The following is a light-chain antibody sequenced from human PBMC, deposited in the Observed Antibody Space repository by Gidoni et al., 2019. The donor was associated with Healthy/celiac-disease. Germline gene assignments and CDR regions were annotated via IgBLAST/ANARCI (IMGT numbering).Light chain of an antibody. CDR3: CSYAGSSTYVV. V-gene: IGLV2-23*01. Sequence: QSALTQPASVSGSPGQSITISCTGTSSDVGSYYLVSWYQQHPGKAPKLMIYEGSKRPSGVSNRFSGSKSGNTASLTISGLQAEDEADYYCCSYAGSSTYVVFGGGTKLTVL. CDR2: EGS. J-gene: IGLJ2*01. CDR1: SSDVGSYYL.